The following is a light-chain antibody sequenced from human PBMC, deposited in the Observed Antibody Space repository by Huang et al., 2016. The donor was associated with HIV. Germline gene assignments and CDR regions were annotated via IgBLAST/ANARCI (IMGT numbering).Light chain of an antibody. CDR2: AAS. J-gene: IGKJ1*01. CDR3: LQHHAYPRT. CDR1: QAISNY. V-gene: IGKV1-17*03. Sequence: DIQMTQSPSAMSASVGDKVTISCRASQAISNYLVWFQQKPGRATKRLIYAASSLQSGVPSRFSGSGYGTKFTLTISILQPEDFATYYCLQHHAYPRTFGPGTKVEVK.